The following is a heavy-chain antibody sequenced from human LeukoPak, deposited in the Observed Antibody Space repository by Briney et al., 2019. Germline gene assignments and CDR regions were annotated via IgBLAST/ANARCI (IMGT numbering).Heavy chain of an antibody. D-gene: IGHD5-18*01. V-gene: IGHV3-30-3*01. CDR2: ISYDGSNK. J-gene: IGHJ4*02. CDR1: GFTFSSYA. CDR3: AREDTAIDY. Sequence: GRSLRPSCAASGFTFSSYAMHWVRQAPGKGLEWVAVISYDGSNKYYADSVKGRFTISRDNSKNTLYLQMNSLRAEDTAVYYCAREDTAIDYWGQGTLVTVSS.